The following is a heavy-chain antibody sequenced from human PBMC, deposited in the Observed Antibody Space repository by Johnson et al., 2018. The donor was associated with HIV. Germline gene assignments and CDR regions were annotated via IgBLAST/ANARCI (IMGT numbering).Heavy chain of an antibody. CDR1: GFTFSSYA. D-gene: IGHD3-10*01. J-gene: IGHJ3*02. Sequence: VQLVESGGGLVQPGGSLRLSCAASGFTFSSYAMHWVRQAPGKGLEYVSAISSNGGSTYYANSVKGRFTISRDNSKNTLYLQMGSLRAEDMAVYYCASLVPYYYGRGAFDIWGQGTMVTVSS. CDR3: ASLVPYYYGRGAFDI. CDR2: ISSNGGST. V-gene: IGHV3-64*01.